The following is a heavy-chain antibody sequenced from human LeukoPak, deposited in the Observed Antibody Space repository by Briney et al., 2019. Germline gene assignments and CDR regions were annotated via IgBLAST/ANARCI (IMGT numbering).Heavy chain of an antibody. D-gene: IGHD1-26*01. CDR3: ARRRRSGSYYIDY. CDR1: GGSISSYY. Sequence: SETLSLTCTVSGGSISSYYWSWIRQPPGKGLEWIGSIYYSGSTYYNPSLKSRVTISVDTSKNQFSLKLSSVTAADTAVYYCARRRRSGSYYIDYWGQGTLVTVSS. V-gene: IGHV4-59*05. J-gene: IGHJ4*02. CDR2: IYYSGST.